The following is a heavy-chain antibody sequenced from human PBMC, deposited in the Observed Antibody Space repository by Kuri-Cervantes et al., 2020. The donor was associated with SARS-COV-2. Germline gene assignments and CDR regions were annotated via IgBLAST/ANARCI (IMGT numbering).Heavy chain of an antibody. D-gene: IGHD4-11*01. J-gene: IGHJ4*02. CDR2: ISSSSSYI. CDR3: ARVTTVTEGY. V-gene: IGHV3-21*01. Sequence: GGPLRFSCAASGFTFSSYSMNWVRQAPGKGLEWVSSISSSSSYIYYADSVKGRFTISRDNAKNSLYLQMNSLRAEDTAVYYCARVTTVTEGYWGQGTLVTVSS. CDR1: GFTFSSYS.